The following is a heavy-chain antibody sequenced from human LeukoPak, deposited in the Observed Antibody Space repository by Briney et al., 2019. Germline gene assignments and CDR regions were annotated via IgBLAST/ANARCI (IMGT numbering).Heavy chain of an antibody. Sequence: GASVKVSCKASGGTFSSYAISWVRQAPGQGLEWMGGIIPIFGTANYAQKFQGRVTITADESTSTAYMELSSLRSEDTAVYYCARHMLVLRFLEWLLYRPYYYYGMDVWGQGTTVTVSS. V-gene: IGHV1-69*13. J-gene: IGHJ6*02. D-gene: IGHD3-3*01. CDR3: ARHMLVLRFLEWLLYRPYYYYGMDV. CDR2: IIPIFGTA. CDR1: GGTFSSYA.